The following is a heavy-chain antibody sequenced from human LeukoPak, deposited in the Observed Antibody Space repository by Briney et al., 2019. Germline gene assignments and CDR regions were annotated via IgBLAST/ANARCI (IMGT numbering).Heavy chain of an antibody. CDR3: VRDNSGWFDP. CDR2: IKQDGSEK. Sequence: GGSLRLSCGASGFTFSNFWMSWVRQAPGKGLEWVANIKQDGSEKYYVDSVKGRFTISRDNAKNSLYLQMNSLRAEDTAVYYCVRDNSGWFDPWGQGTLVTVSS. CDR1: GFTFSNFW. J-gene: IGHJ5*02. V-gene: IGHV3-7*03. D-gene: IGHD6-19*01.